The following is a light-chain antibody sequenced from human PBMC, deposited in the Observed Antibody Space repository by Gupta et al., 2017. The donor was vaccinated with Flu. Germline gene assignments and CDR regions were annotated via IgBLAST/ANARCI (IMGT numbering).Light chain of an antibody. CDR2: VGS. CDR1: QSLLHTNGYNY. Sequence: DILMTQSPLSLPVTPGEPASISCRSSQSLLHTNGYNYLDWYLQKPGQSPQLLSYVGSLRASGVPDRFSGSGSGTDFTLRISKVEAEDVGIYYCMQSLQNPQTFGQGTKVEIK. CDR3: MQSLQNPQT. J-gene: IGKJ1*01. V-gene: IGKV2-28*01.